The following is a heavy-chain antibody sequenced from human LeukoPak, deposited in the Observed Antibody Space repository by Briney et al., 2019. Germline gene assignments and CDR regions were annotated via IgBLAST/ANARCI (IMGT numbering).Heavy chain of an antibody. V-gene: IGHV3-21*01. CDR3: ARVVIRAYYFDY. D-gene: IGHD1-26*01. J-gene: IGHJ4*02. CDR2: ISSSSSYI. Sequence: GGSLRLSCAASGFTFSSYSMNWVRQAPGKGLEWVSSISSSSSYIYYADSVKGRFTISRDNAKNSLYLQMNSLRAEDTAVYYCARVVIRAYYFDYWGQGTLVTVSS. CDR1: GFTFSSYS.